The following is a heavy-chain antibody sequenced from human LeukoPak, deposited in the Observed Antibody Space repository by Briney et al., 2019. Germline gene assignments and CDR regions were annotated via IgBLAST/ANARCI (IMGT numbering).Heavy chain of an antibody. D-gene: IGHD6-19*01. CDR2: IAGNSVNT. V-gene: IGHV3-23*01. J-gene: IGHJ4*02. CDR1: GFTFSIHA. Sequence: GGSLRLSCAASGFTFSIHAMNWVRQAPGKGLEWVSVIAGNSVNTFYADSVKGRFTITRDNSKNTLYMYMNSLRAEDAAVYYCVKAASGGWYDTNFDYWGQGTLVTASS. CDR3: VKAASGGWYDTNFDY.